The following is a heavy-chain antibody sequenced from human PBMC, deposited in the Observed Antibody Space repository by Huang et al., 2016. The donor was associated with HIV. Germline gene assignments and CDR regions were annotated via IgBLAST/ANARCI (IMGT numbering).Heavy chain of an antibody. Sequence: QVQLVQSGAEVKKPGSSVKVSCRASGGTFSSCGISWVRQAPGQGLGWMGGIIPIFGTPNYAQKFQGRVTITADESTSTADMELSSLRSEDTAVYYCARWEAAADNNWFDPWGQGTLVTVSS. CDR2: IIPIFGTP. V-gene: IGHV1-69*01. CDR3: ARWEAAADNNWFDP. D-gene: IGHD6-13*01. CDR1: GGTFSSCG. J-gene: IGHJ5*02.